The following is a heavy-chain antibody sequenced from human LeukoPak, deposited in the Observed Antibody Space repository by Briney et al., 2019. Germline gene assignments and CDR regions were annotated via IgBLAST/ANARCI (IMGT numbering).Heavy chain of an antibody. CDR2: IYYSGST. CDR3: ARVENVIYYDSRAGAFDI. V-gene: IGHV4-31*03. D-gene: IGHD3-22*01. J-gene: IGHJ3*02. CDR1: GGSISSGGYY. Sequence: PSQTLSLTCTVSGGSISSGGYYWSWIRQHPGKGLEWLGYIYYSGSTYYNPSLKSRVTISVDTSKNQFSLKLSSVTAADTAVYYCARVENVIYYDSRAGAFDIWGQGTMVTVSS.